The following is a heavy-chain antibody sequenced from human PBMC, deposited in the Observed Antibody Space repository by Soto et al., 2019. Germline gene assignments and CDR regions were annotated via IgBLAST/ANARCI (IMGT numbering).Heavy chain of an antibody. V-gene: IGHV3-23*01. CDR3: AKEQNACGGDCYSMLEIDY. D-gene: IGHD2-21*02. CDR2: ISGSGGST. Sequence: EVQLLESGGGLVQPGGSLRLSCAASGFTFSSYAMSWVRQAPGKGLEWVSAISGSGGSTYYADSVKGRFTIARDNSKNTLYLQMNSLRAEATAVYYCAKEQNACGGDCYSMLEIDYWGQGTLVTVSS. J-gene: IGHJ4*02. CDR1: GFTFSSYA.